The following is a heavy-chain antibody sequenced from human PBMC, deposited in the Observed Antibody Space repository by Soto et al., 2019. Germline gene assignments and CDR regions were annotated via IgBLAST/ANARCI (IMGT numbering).Heavy chain of an antibody. CDR2: SYYSGST. CDR1: RGSISSGTNY. D-gene: IGHD1-26*01. CDR3: ARHEVGWYFDS. V-gene: IGHV4-39*01. Sequence: SETLSLTCTVSRGSISSGTNYWAWIRQPPGTGLEWIANSYYSGSTFYNPSLKSRVTISLDTSKNQFSLKLRSVTAAATAGHYCARHEVGWYFDSWGQGTLVTVSS. J-gene: IGHJ4*02.